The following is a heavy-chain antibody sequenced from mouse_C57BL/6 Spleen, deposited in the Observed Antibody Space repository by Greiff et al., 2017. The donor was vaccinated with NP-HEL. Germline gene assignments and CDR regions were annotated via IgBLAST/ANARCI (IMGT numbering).Heavy chain of an antibody. Sequence: QVQLQQPGAELVKPGASVKMSCKASGYTFTSYWITWVKQRPGQGLEWIGDIYPGSGSTNYNEKFKSKATLTVDTSSSTAYMQLRSLTSEDSAVYYCARSCYGNSLYWYCDVWGTGTTVTVSS. CDR2: IYPGSGST. CDR1: GYTFTSYW. V-gene: IGHV1-55*01. D-gene: IGHD2-10*01. J-gene: IGHJ1*03. CDR3: ARSCYGNSLYWYCDV.